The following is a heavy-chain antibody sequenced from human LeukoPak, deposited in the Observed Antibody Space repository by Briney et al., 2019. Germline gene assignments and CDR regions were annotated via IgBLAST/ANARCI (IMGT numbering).Heavy chain of an antibody. CDR1: GFTFSSYA. CDR2: ISYDGSNK. V-gene: IGHV3-30-3*01. CDR3: ARDRDPNTVTDLGGFDY. D-gene: IGHD4-17*01. J-gene: IGHJ4*02. Sequence: PGRSLRLSCAASGFTFSSYAMHWVRQAPGKGLEWVAVISYDGSNKYYADSVKGRFTISRDNSKNTLYLQMNSLRAEDTAVYYCARDRDPNTVTDLGGFDYWGQGTLVSVSS.